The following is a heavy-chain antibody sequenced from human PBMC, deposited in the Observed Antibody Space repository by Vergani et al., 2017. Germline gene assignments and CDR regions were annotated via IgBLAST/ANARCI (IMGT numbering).Heavy chain of an antibody. CDR3: ARDREDFSSTSCYYYFDN. CDR2: IYHVGST. CDR1: GGSISSSSYY. V-gene: IGHV4-39*07. J-gene: IGHJ4*02. Sequence: QLQLQESGPGLVKPSETLYLTCTVSGGSISSSSYYWGWIRQPPEKGLEWIGIIYHVGSTYYNPPLKSRVTISVDTSNNQFSLRMSAVTAADTAVYYCARDREDFSSTSCYYYFDNWGQGTPVTVSS. D-gene: IGHD2-2*01.